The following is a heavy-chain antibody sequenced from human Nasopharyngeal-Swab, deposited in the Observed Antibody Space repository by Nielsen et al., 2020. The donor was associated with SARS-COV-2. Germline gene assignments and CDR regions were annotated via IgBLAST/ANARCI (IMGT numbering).Heavy chain of an antibody. Sequence: GGSLRLSCAASGFTFSAHYMDWVRQAPGKGLEWVGRSRNKANNYTTEYAASVKGRFTISRDDSKNSLYLQMSSLRTEDTALYYCARDLSSIWTSRLGVWGQGTTVIVSS. D-gene: IGHD6-13*01. CDR3: ARDLSSIWTSRLGV. J-gene: IGHJ6*02. CDR1: GFTFSAHY. CDR2: SRNKANNYTT. V-gene: IGHV3-72*01.